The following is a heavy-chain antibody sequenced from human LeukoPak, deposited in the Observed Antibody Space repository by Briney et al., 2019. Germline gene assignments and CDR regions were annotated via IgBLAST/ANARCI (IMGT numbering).Heavy chain of an antibody. V-gene: IGHV7-4-1*02. CDR2: INTNAGNP. D-gene: IGHD3-22*01. Sequence: GASVKVSCKASGYTFTSYAMNWVRQAPGQGLEWMGWINTNAGNPTYAQGFTERFVFPLDSSVSTAYLPISSLKAEDTAVYYCARGFPRIHYYDSSGYYYNRIDYWGQGTLVTVSS. CDR3: ARGFPRIHYYDSSGYYYNRIDY. CDR1: GYTFTSYA. J-gene: IGHJ4*02.